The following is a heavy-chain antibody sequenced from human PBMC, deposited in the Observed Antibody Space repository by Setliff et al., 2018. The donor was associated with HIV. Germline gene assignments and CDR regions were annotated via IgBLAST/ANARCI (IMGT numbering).Heavy chain of an antibody. D-gene: IGHD3-22*01. CDR1: GFTFDDYA. CDR3: VRGSGYYYFDN. V-gene: IGHV3-9*03. Sequence: HPGGSLRLSCAASGFTFDDYAMHWVRQAPGKGLEWVSGITWNSGSIAYADSVKGRFTISRDNAKNSLYLQMNSLRAEDMALYYCVRGSGYYYFDNWGQGALVTVSS. CDR2: ITWNSGSI. J-gene: IGHJ4*02.